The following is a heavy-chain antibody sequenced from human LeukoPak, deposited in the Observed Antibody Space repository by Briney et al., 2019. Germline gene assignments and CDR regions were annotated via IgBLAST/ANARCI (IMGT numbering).Heavy chain of an antibody. J-gene: IGHJ4*02. D-gene: IGHD6-19*01. CDR1: GFTFSSYS. CDR2: ISSSSSYI. V-gene: IGHV3-21*01. CDR3: AREWGIAVIDY. Sequence: GGSLRLSCAASGFTFSSYSMNWVWQAPGKGLEWVSSISSSSSYIYYADSVKGRFTIYRDNAKNSLYLQMNSLRAEDTAVYYCAREWGIAVIDYWGQGTLVTVSS.